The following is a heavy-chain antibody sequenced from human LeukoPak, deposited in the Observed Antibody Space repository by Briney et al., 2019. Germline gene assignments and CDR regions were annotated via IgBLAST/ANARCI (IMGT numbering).Heavy chain of an antibody. D-gene: IGHD1-26*01. V-gene: IGHV3-49*03. CDR1: GFTFGDYA. CDR2: IRSKAYGGTT. Sequence: PGGSLRLSCTASGFTFGDYAMSWFRQAPGKGLEWVGFIRSKAYGGTTEYAASVKCRFTISRHDSKSIAYMQMNSLKTEDTAVYYCTRGGVGATDFDYWGQGTLVTVSS. CDR3: TRGGVGATDFDY. J-gene: IGHJ4*02.